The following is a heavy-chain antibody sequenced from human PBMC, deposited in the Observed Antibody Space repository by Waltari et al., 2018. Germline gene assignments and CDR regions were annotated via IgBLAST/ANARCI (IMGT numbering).Heavy chain of an antibody. Sequence: QVQLQESGPGLVKPSQTLSLTCTVSGGSISSGSSYWSWIRQPAGKGLEWIGRIYTSRGTNYNPSIKSRVTISGETSKNQFSLKLSSVTAADTAVYYWARDSASSSWPYYYYYGMDVWGQGTTVTVSS. J-gene: IGHJ6*02. V-gene: IGHV4-61*02. D-gene: IGHD6-13*01. CDR1: GGSISSGSSY. CDR2: IYTSRGT. CDR3: ARDSASSSWPYYYYYGMDV.